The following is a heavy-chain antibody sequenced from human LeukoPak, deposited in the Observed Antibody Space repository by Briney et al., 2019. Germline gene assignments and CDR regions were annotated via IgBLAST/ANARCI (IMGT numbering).Heavy chain of an antibody. V-gene: IGHV1-2*06. Sequence: ASVKVSCKTSGYTFTGYYMHWLRQAPGQGLEWMGRINPNSGGTYYAQKFQGRVTMTRDTSISTSYMELTSLISDDTAVYYCAGGVLQGGGNWFDPWGQGTWVTVPS. CDR2: INPNSGGT. CDR1: GYTFTGYY. J-gene: IGHJ5*02. D-gene: IGHD3-16*01. CDR3: AGGVLQGGGNWFDP.